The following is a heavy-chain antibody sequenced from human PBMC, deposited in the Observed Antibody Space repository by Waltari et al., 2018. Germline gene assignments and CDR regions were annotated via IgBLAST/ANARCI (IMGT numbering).Heavy chain of an antibody. V-gene: IGHV3-33*01. CDR3: ARGRGVLSDAYFDY. J-gene: IGHJ4*02. Sequence: QIQLVESGGGVVQPGRSLRLPCAAHGFIFRRDGMHWVRQAPGKGLEWVAGIWYDGSRTLYADSVKGRFTISRDNSKNTLSLQMNSLRAEDTALYYCARGRGVLSDAYFDYWGQGTLVTVSS. CDR2: IWYDGSRT. CDR1: GFIFRRDG. D-gene: IGHD3-10*01.